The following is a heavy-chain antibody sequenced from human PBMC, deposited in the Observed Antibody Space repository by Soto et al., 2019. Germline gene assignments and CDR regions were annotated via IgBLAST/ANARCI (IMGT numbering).Heavy chain of an antibody. J-gene: IGHJ4*02. D-gene: IGHD3-10*01. CDR3: ARDTGEGSGSYFIGFDY. CDR2: ISYDGSNK. CDR1: GFTFSSYA. Sequence: QVQLVESGGGVVQPGRSLRLSCAASGFTFSSYAMHWVRQAPGKGLEWVAVISYDGSNKYYADSVKGRFTISRDNTKNTLYLQKNSLRAEDTAVYYCARDTGEGSGSYFIGFDYWGRGSLVTFSS. V-gene: IGHV3-30-3*01.